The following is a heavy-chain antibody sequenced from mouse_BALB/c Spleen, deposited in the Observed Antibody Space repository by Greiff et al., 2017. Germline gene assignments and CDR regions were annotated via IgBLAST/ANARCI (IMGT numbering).Heavy chain of an antibody. Sequence: QVQLQQPGAELVKPGTSVKLSCKASGYNFTSYWINWVKLRPGQGLEWIGDIYPGSGSTNYNEKFKSKATLTVDTSSSTAYMQLSSLASEDSALYYCAREITTWGFAYWGQGTLVTVSA. CDR2: IYPGSGST. V-gene: IGHV1-55*01. D-gene: IGHD2-4*01. J-gene: IGHJ3*01. CDR1: GYNFTSYW. CDR3: AREITTWGFAY.